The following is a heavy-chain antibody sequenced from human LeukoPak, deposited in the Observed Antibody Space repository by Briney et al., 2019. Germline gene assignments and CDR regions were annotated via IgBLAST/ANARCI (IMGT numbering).Heavy chain of an antibody. CDR3: ARWAGYTSSWYWGPFAY. Sequence: SVKVSCKASGDTCSSHAISWVRHGPRQGLEWMGAIIPLSGTTNYAHKFRGRVTITADESTSRAYMELSSLRSEDPAVSYCARWAGYTSSWYWGPFAYWGQGTLVTVSS. CDR2: IIPLSGTT. J-gene: IGHJ4*02. V-gene: IGHV1-69*01. CDR1: GDTCSSHA. D-gene: IGHD6-13*01.